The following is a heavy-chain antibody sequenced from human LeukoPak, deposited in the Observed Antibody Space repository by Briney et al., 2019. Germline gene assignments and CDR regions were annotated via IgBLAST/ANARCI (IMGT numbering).Heavy chain of an antibody. CDR3: ARAVGGNRASNYYYYGMDV. D-gene: IGHD4-23*01. J-gene: IGHJ6*02. V-gene: IGHV4-61*05. Sequence: SETLSLTCTVSGGSISSSSYYWGWIRQPPGKGLEWIGYIYYSGSTNYNPSLKSRVTISVDTSKNQFSLKLSSVTAADTAVYYCARAVGGNRASNYYYYGMDVWGQGTTVTVSS. CDR2: IYYSGST. CDR1: GGSISSSSYY.